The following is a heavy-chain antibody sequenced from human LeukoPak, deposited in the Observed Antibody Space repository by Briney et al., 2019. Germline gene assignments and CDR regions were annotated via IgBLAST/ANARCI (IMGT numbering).Heavy chain of an antibody. J-gene: IGHJ6*03. CDR3: ARDGFYYHYYMDV. CDR2: ISYSGAT. D-gene: IGHD1-14*01. Sequence: PSEPLSLTCTLSGGTVTSSTYFWGWIRQPPGKGLEWIGSISYSGATYYNPSLKSRVSMSVHTSKNQFSLKLSSVTAADTAVYYCARDGFYYHYYMDVWGEGTTVTVSS. CDR1: GGTVTSSTYF. V-gene: IGHV4-39*07.